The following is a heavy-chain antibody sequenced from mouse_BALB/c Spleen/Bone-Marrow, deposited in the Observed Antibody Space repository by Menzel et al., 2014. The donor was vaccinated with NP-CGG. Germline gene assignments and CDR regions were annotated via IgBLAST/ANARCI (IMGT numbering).Heavy chain of an antibody. Sequence: EVQLVESGGGLVQPGGSLNLACVASGFDFGRYWMSWARQAPGKGLEWIGEINPGSSTINYSPSLKDKFIMSRDNAKTTRYLQMRKVRSEDTALYYCARLGYYGYHDNWGQGTTLTVSS. CDR2: INPGSSTI. D-gene: IGHD1-2*01. V-gene: IGHV4-2*02. CDR3: ARLGYYGYHDN. J-gene: IGHJ2*01. CDR1: GFDFGRYW.